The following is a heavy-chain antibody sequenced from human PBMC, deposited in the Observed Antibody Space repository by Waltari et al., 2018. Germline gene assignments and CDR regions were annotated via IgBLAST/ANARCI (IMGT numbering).Heavy chain of an antibody. CDR1: GYSISSGYY. D-gene: IGHD1-26*01. V-gene: IGHV4-38-2*02. J-gene: IGHJ5*02. CDR3: ARDMWELHNWFDP. CDR2: IYHSGST. Sequence: QVQLQESGPGLVKPSETLSLTCAVSGYSISSGYYWGWIRQPPGRGRRWIGSIYHSGSTYYNPSLKSRVTISVDTSKNQFSLKLSSVTAADTAVYYCARDMWELHNWFDPWGQGTLVTVSS.